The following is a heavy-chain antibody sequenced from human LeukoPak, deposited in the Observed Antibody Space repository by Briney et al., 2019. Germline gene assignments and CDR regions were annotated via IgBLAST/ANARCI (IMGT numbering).Heavy chain of an antibody. CDR1: GGSFSGYS. CDR2: INHSGGT. CDR3: ASPRGDDSGGYYTWYFHH. Sequence: SETLSLTCAVYGGSFSGYSWNWIRQPPVKGLEWIGEINHSGGTNYNPSLKSRVTISVDRSKNQFSLKLSSVTAADTAVYFCASPRGDDSGGYYTWYFHHWGQGILVTVSS. D-gene: IGHD3-22*01. V-gene: IGHV4-34*01. J-gene: IGHJ1*01.